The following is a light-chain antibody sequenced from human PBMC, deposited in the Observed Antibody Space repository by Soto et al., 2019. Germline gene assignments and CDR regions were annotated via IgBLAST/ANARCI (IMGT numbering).Light chain of an antibody. CDR3: CSYAGSSTYV. CDR1: SSDVGSYNL. J-gene: IGLJ1*01. CDR2: EGS. V-gene: IGLV2-23*01. Sequence: QSVLTQPASVSGSPGQSITISCTGTSSDVGSYNLVSWYQQHPGKAPKLMVYEGSKRPSGVSNRFSGSKSGNTASLTISGLQAEDEADYYCCSYAGSSTYVFGTTPKVTVL.